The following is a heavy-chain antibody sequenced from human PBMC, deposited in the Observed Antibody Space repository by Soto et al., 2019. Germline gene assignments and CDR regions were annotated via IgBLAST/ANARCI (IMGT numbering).Heavy chain of an antibody. CDR1: GFTFSSYG. V-gene: IGHV3-30*18. Sequence: QVQLVESGGGVVQPGRSLRLSCAASGFTFSSYGMHWVRQAPGKGLEWVAVISYDGSNKYYADSVKGRFTISRDNSKNTRYMQMNSLRAEDTAVYCCAKDKQDWPFDYWGQGTLVTVSS. D-gene: IGHD3-9*01. CDR3: AKDKQDWPFDY. J-gene: IGHJ4*02. CDR2: ISYDGSNK.